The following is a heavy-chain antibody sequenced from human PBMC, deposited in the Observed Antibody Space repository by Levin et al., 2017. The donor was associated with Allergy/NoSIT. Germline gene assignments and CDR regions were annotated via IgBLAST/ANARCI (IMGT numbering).Heavy chain of an antibody. CDR1: GYTFTSSG. D-gene: IGHD3-10*01. J-gene: IGHJ4*02. CDR3: ARDRRGRPLPPSEY. CDR2: ISPYNGDT. Sequence: GGSLRLSCKASGYTFTSSGISWVRQAPGQGLEWMGWISPYNGDTNYAQKFQGRVTMATDTSTTTVYMELRSLRSDDTAVYYCARDRRGRPLPPSEYWGQGALVAVSS. V-gene: IGHV1-18*01.